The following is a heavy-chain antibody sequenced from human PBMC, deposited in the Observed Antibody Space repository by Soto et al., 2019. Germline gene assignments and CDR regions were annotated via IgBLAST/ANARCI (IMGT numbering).Heavy chain of an antibody. CDR1: GGSISSYY. V-gene: IGHV4-59*01. Sequence: PSETLSLTCTVSGGSISSYYWSWIRQPPGKGLEWIGYIYYSGSTNYNPSLKSRVTISVDTSKNQFSLKLSSVTAADTAVYYCARTGCHEVAATEPNYFDDWGQGTRVTVSS. D-gene: IGHD2-15*01. J-gene: IGHJ4*02. CDR3: ARTGCHEVAATEPNYFDD. CDR2: IYYSGST.